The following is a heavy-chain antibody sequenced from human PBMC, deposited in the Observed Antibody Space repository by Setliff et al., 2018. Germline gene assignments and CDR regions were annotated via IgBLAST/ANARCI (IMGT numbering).Heavy chain of an antibody. CDR3: ARASYYYDSSGYYGAGAFDI. CDR1: GDSISSGSYY. D-gene: IGHD3-22*01. CDR2: IYYSGST. Sequence: SETLSLTCTVSGDSISSGSYYWTWIRQPPGKGLEWIGYIYYSGSTNYNPSLKSRVTISVDTSKNQFSLKLSSVTAADTAVYYCARASYYYDSSGYYGAGAFDIWGQGTMVTVSS. J-gene: IGHJ3*02. V-gene: IGHV4-61*01.